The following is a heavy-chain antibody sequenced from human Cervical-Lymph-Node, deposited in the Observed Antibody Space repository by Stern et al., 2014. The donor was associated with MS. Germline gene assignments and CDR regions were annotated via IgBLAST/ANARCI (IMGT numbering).Heavy chain of an antibody. CDR3: ARGFSSSWYGGRFFNY. V-gene: IGHV4-59*01. CDR1: GGSISSYY. J-gene: IGHJ4*02. CDR2: IYYSGHT. D-gene: IGHD6-13*01. Sequence: LQLQESGPGLVKPSETLSLTCTVSGGSISSYYWSWIRQAPGKGLEWIAYIYYSGHTDYNPSLQGRVTVSVDTSKNQVSLRLSSVTAADTAVYYCARGFSSSWYGGRFFNYWGQGTLVTVSS.